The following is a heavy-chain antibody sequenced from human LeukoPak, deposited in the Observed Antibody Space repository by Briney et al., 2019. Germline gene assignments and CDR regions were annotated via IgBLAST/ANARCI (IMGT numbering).Heavy chain of an antibody. J-gene: IGHJ4*02. CDR2: ISYDGSNK. D-gene: IGHD3-22*01. Sequence: GRSLRLSCAASGFTFSSHGMHWVRQAPGKGLEWVAVISYDGSNKYYADSVKGRFTISRDNAKNTLYLQMNSLRAEDTAVYFCARMYYHDSSDYYWASDYWGQGTLVTVSS. V-gene: IGHV3-30*03. CDR1: GFTFSSHG. CDR3: ARMYYHDSSDYYWASDY.